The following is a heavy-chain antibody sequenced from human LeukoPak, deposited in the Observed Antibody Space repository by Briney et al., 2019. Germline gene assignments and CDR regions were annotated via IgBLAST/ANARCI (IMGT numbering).Heavy chain of an antibody. V-gene: IGHV3-64D*09. CDR1: GFTFRSYA. CDR3: VKSDNIVGATYFDY. CDR2: ISRDGEST. Sequence: GGSLRLSCLASGFTFRSYAVHWVRQAPGKGLEYISSISRDGESTYYADSVKGRFTISRDNSKNTLSLHMSSLQPDDTAVYYCVKSDNIVGATYFDYWGQGTLVTVSS. D-gene: IGHD1-26*01. J-gene: IGHJ4*02.